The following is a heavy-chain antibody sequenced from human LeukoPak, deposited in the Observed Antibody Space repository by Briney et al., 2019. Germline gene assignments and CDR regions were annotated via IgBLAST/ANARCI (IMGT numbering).Heavy chain of an antibody. J-gene: IGHJ3*02. Sequence: NPSETLSLTCAVSGGSISSGGYSWSWIRQPPGKGLEWIGYIYHSGSTYYNPSLKSRVTISVDRSKNQFSLKLSSVTAADTAVYYCARGPYGYDFWSGYSLGAFDIWGQGTMVTVSS. D-gene: IGHD3-3*01. V-gene: IGHV4-30-2*01. CDR3: ARGPYGYDFWSGYSLGAFDI. CDR2: IYHSGST. CDR1: GGSISSGGYS.